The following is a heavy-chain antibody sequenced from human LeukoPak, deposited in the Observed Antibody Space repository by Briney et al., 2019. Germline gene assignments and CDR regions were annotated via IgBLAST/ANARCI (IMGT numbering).Heavy chain of an antibody. CDR3: VRGPSCGRGSCPSLWDYYLDV. V-gene: IGHV3-72*01. CDR1: ACTFSDYY. D-gene: IGHD2-21*01. Sequence: WGSLRLSCVASACTFSDYYMGWIRQAPGKGLEWVGRIRNKVNGYTTEYAASVNGRFTFSRDDSKNSLYLQMNSLRTGDTAVYYCVRGPSCGRGSCPSLWDYYLDVWGKGTAVTVSS. CDR2: IRNKVNGYTT. J-gene: IGHJ6*03.